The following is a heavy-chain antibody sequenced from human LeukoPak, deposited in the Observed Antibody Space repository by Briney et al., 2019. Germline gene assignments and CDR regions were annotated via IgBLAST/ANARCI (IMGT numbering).Heavy chain of an antibody. CDR1: GGSVSSHQ. J-gene: IGHJ6*03. CDR2: IYYSGST. Sequence: PSETLSLTCTVSGGSVSSHQWSWIRQPPGKGLEWIGYIYYSGSTNYNPSLKSRFTISIDTSNNRFSLMLSSVTAADTAVYYCARVVLTTVSYYMDVWGKGTTVTVSS. CDR3: ARVVLTTVSYYMDV. D-gene: IGHD4-11*01. V-gene: IGHV4-59*02.